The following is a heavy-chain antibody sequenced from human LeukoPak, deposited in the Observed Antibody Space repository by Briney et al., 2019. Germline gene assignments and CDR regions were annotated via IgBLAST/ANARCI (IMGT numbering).Heavy chain of an antibody. CDR1: GFTFSDHY. V-gene: IGHV3-72*01. CDR2: TRNKANSYTT. D-gene: IGHD2-15*01. CDR3: AAVVEDV. Sequence: GGSLRLSCAASGFTFSDHYMDWVRQAPGKGLEWVGRTRNKANSYTTEYAASVKGRFTISRDDSKNSLYLQMNNLKTEDTAVYYCAAVVEDVWGKGTTVTVSS. J-gene: IGHJ6*04.